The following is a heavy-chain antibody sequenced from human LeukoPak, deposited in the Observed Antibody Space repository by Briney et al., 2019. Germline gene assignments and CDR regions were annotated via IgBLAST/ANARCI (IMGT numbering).Heavy chain of an antibody. V-gene: IGHV5-51*01. J-gene: IGHJ4*02. CDR1: GYSFTNYW. CDR2: IYPGDSDT. D-gene: IGHD3-9*01. CDR3: AILMYDIVTGTQAGSDG. Sequence: GESLKISCKGSGYSFTNYWIGWVRQMPGKGLEWMGIIYPGDSDTRYSPSFQGHVTISADKSISTAYLQWSSLKASDTAMYYFAILMYDIVTGTQAGSDGWGEGSLVT.